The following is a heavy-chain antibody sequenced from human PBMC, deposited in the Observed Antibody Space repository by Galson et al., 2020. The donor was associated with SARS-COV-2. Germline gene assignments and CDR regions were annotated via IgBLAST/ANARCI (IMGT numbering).Heavy chain of an antibody. V-gene: IGHV3-23*01. J-gene: IGHJ4*02. Sequence: GGSLRLSCAASGFTFSNYAMNWVRQAPGKGLEWVSTITNSGSSTYYADSVKGRFTVSRDNSKNTLYLQMNSLRAEDTAIYYCAKGGSGYYLFMCDYWGQGTLVTVSS. CDR2: ITNSGSST. CDR1: GFTFSNYA. D-gene: IGHD3-22*01. CDR3: AKGGSGYYLFMCDY.